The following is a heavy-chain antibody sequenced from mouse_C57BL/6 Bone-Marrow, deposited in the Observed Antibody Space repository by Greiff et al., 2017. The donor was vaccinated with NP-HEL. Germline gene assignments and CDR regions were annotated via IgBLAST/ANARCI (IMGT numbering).Heavy chain of an antibody. CDR1: GYTFTSYD. D-gene: IGHD2-4*01. CDR2: IYPRDGST. CDR3: ARGGAYYDYLYYFDY. Sequence: QVQLKQSGPELVKPGASVKLSCKASGYTFTSYDINWVKQRPGQGLEWIGRIYPRDGSTKYNEKFKGKATLTVDTSSSTAYMELLSLTSEDSAVYFCARGGAYYDYLYYFDYWGQGTTLTVSS. V-gene: IGHV1-85*01. J-gene: IGHJ2*01.